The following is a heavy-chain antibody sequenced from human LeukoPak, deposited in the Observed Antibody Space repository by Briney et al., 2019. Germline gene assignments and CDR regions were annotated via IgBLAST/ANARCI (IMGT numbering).Heavy chain of an antibody. CDR2: ISGSGGST. J-gene: IGHJ4*02. CDR3: AKGRNYYDSSGYYDY. D-gene: IGHD3-22*01. V-gene: IGHV3-23*01. CDR1: GFTFSSYA. Sequence: GGSLRLSCAASGFTFSSYAMSWVRQAPGKGLEWVSAISGSGGSTYYADSVKGRFTISRGNSKNTLYLQMNSLRAEDTAVYYCAKGRNYYDSSGYYDYWGQGTLVTVSS.